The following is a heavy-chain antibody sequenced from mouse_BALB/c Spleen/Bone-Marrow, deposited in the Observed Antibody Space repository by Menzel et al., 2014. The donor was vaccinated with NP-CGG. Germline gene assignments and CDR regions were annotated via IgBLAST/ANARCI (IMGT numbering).Heavy chain of an antibody. V-gene: IGHV4-1*02. Sequence: EVKLVESGGGLVQPGGSLKLSCAASGFDFSRFWMSWVRQAPGKGLEWIGEINPDSSTINYTPSLKDKFIISRVNAKNTLYLQKSKVRSEDSALYYCTRLHYYGYSAYWGQGTLVTDST. CDR2: INPDSSTI. CDR1: GFDFSRFW. D-gene: IGHD1-2*01. CDR3: TRLHYYGYSAY. J-gene: IGHJ3*01.